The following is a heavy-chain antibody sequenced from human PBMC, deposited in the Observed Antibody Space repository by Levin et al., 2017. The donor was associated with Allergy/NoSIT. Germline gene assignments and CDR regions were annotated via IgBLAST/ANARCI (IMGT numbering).Heavy chain of an antibody. V-gene: IGHV4-59*01. CDR2: IYYSGNT. CDR3: ARFPDDYVWGTYRFFDY. CDR1: GGSISTFF. J-gene: IGHJ4*02. D-gene: IGHD3-16*02. Sequence: SETLSLTCTVSGGSISTFFWSWIRQPPGKGLEWVGYIYYSGNTNYNPSLKSRVTISVDTSKNQFSLKMTSVTAADTALYYCARFPDDYVWGTYRFFDYWGQGTLVTVSS.